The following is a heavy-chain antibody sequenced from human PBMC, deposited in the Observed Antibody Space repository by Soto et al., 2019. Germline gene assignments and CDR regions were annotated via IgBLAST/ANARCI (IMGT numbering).Heavy chain of an antibody. J-gene: IGHJ6*02. CDR1: GYSFTTYW. D-gene: IGHD1-26*01. CDR2: FHPGESDT. CDR3: ARHEATYYKSYGMDV. V-gene: IGHV5-51*01. Sequence: GESLKISCDSHGYSFTTYWITWVRQKPGKGLEWVGSFHPGESDTRYSPSFQGQVTISADRSLATAYPQWSSLQAADTAIYYCARHEATYYKSYGMDVWGQGTTVTVSS.